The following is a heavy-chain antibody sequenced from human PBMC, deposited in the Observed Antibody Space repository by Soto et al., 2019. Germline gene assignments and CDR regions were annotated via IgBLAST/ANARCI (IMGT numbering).Heavy chain of an antibody. CDR2: INHSGST. CDR3: ARGCRWTTVTTFDY. V-gene: IGHV4-34*01. Sequence: QVQLQQWGAGLLKPSETLSLTCAVYGGSFSGYYWSWIRQPPGKGLEWIGEINHSGSTNYNPSLKSRVTISVDTSKNQFSLKLSSVTAADTAVYYCARGCRWTTVTTFDYWGQGTLVTVSS. J-gene: IGHJ4*02. D-gene: IGHD4-17*01. CDR1: GGSFSGYY.